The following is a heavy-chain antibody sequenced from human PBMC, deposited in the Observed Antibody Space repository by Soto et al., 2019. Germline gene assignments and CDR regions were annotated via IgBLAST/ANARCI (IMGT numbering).Heavy chain of an antibody. Sequence: QVQLVESGGGVVQPGRSLRLSCAASGFIFSNHVMYWVRQAPGKGLEWVAFMSYDGTTKYYPDSVKGRFTISRDNSKNTLYLQMNNLRPEDTGVYYCAREVLWSRYFDYWGQGTLVTVSS. D-gene: IGHD2-21*01. CDR3: AREVLWSRYFDY. J-gene: IGHJ4*02. CDR1: GFIFSNHV. CDR2: MSYDGTTK. V-gene: IGHV3-30-3*01.